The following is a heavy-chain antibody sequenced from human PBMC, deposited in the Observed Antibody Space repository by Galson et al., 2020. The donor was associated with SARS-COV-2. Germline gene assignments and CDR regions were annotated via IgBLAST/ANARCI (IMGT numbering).Heavy chain of an antibody. Sequence: SETLSLTCTVSGGAIRSSNYYWGWIRQPPGRRLEWIGSIYYGGGTHYSPSLKSRVTISLDRTKNQFSLKLNSVTAADTAVYYCARHYVIEDVFEMWGRGTMVTVSS. J-gene: IGHJ3*02. CDR3: ARHYVIEDVFEM. V-gene: IGHV4-39*01. D-gene: IGHD3-10*02. CDR2: IYYGGGT. CDR1: GGAIRSSNYY.